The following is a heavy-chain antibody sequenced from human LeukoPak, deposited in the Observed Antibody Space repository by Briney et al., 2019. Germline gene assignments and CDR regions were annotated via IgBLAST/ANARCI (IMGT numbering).Heavy chain of an antibody. CDR3: AKDASYRFDY. Sequence: GGSLRLSCAASGFTFSSYGMHLVRQAPGKGLEWVAFIRYDGINKYYAASVKGRFTISRDNSKNTLYLQMNSLRADDTAMYYCAKDASYRFDYWGQGTLVTVSS. CDR2: IRYDGINK. CDR1: GFTFSSYG. J-gene: IGHJ4*02. D-gene: IGHD1-14*01. V-gene: IGHV3-30*02.